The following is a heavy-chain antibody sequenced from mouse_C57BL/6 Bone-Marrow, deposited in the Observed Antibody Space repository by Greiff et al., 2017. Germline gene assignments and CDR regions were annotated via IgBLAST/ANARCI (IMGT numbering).Heavy chain of an antibody. CDR3: ARVGYYGRGAMDY. V-gene: IGHV1-18*01. CDR1: GYTFTDYN. CDR2: INPNHGGT. D-gene: IGHD1-1*01. J-gene: IGHJ4*01. Sequence: EVQLQQSGPELVKPGASVKIPCKASGYTFTDYNMDWVKQSHGQSLEWIGDINPNHGGTIYNQKFKGKATLTVDKSSSTAYMELRSLTSEDTAVDYCARVGYYGRGAMDYWGQGTSVTGSS.